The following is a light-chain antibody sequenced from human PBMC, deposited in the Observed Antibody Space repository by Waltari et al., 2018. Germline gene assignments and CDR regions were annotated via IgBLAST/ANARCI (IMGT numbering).Light chain of an antibody. Sequence: DIQMTQSPSSLSASIGDRVTITCRASQSITTYLNWYQQKPGKAPKLLIYAASSLQSGVPSRFSGSGSGTDFTLTISSLQPEDFVTYSCQESYKTPPTFGGGTKVEIK. CDR3: QESYKTPPT. V-gene: IGKV1-39*01. CDR2: AAS. J-gene: IGKJ4*01. CDR1: QSITTY.